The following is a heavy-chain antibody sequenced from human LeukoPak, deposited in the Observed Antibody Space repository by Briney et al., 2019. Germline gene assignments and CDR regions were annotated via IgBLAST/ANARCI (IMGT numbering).Heavy chain of an antibody. V-gene: IGHV3-23*01. Sequence: GGSLRLSCAASGFTFSSYAMSWVRQAPGKGLEWVSAISGSGGSKYCADSVKGPFTIYRDHSKNPLCLQMNSLRAEDTAVYYCAKESSGWYYFDYWGHGTLVTVSS. J-gene: IGHJ4*01. CDR1: GFTFSSYA. CDR2: ISGSGGSK. D-gene: IGHD6-19*01. CDR3: AKESSGWYYFDY.